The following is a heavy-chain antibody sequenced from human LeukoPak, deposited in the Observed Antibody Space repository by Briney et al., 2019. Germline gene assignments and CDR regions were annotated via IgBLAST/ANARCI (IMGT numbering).Heavy chain of an antibody. V-gene: IGHV1-46*01. CDR1: GYTFTSYY. D-gene: IGHD2-8*02. J-gene: IGHJ4*02. Sequence: ASVKVSCKAAGYTFTSYYMHWVRQAPGQGLEWMGLINPSGTNTNYAQKFRGRVTMTRDTSTITVYMDLSSLRSEDTAMYFCAREESGGYFDYWGQGTLVTVSS. CDR2: INPSGTNT. CDR3: AREESGGYFDY.